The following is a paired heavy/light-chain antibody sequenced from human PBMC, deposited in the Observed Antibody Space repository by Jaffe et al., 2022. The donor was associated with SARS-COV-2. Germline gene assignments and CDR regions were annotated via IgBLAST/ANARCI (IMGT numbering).Light chain of an antibody. J-gene: IGLJ2*01. Sequence: QSVLTQPPSVSGAPGQRVTISCTGSSSNIGANYDVHWYQHLPGAAPKLLIYTNRNRPSGVPDRFSGSKSGSSASLAISGLQADDEADYYCQSYDNTLSGVVFGGGTKLTVL. CDR1: SSNIGANYD. CDR3: QSYDNTLSGVV. V-gene: IGLV1-40*01. CDR2: TNR.
Heavy chain of an antibody. D-gene: IGHD6-13*01. CDR3: AKGSYIAAYYYYYMDV. CDR2: ISGSGEST. Sequence: EVQLVESGGGLLQPGGSLRLSCAASGFTFSNYGVSWVRQAPGKGLEWVSTISGSGESTYYADSVKGRFTISRDNSRNTLYLQVDSLRAEDTAVYFCAKGSYIAAYYYYYMDVWGRGTTVTVSS. J-gene: IGHJ6*03. CDR1: GFTFSNYG. V-gene: IGHV3-23*04.